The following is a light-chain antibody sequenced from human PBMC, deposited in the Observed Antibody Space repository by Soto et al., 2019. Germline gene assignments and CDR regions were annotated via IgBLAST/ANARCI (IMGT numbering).Light chain of an antibody. CDR3: QQCDSSPFT. CDR1: QSVSR. J-gene: IGKJ2*01. CDR2: GAS. V-gene: IGKV3-20*01. Sequence: DIVVTQSPGTLSLSPGERATLSCRASQSVSRLAWYQQKPGQAPRLLISGASSMATGIPDRFSGSGSRTDFTLTISRLEPEDFAMYYCQQCDSSPFTFGQGTHLEIK.